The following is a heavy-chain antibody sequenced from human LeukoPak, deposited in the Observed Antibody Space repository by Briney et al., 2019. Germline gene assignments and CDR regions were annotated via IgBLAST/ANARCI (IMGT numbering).Heavy chain of an antibody. V-gene: IGHV4-39*01. Sequence: SETLSLTCTVSGGSISSSSYYWGWIRQPPGKGLEWIGSIYYSGSTYYNPSLKSRVTISADTSKNQFSLKLSSVTAADTAVYYCASSGGNIVVVAAPDAFDIWGQGTMVTVSS. CDR3: ASSGGNIVVVAAPDAFDI. J-gene: IGHJ3*02. D-gene: IGHD2-15*01. CDR2: IYYSGST. CDR1: GGSISSSSYY.